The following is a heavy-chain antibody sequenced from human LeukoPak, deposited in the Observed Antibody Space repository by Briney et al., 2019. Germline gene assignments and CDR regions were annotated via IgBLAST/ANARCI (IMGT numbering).Heavy chain of an antibody. J-gene: IGHJ3*02. CDR2: ISWNSGSI. Sequence: PGGSLRLSCAASGFTFDDYAMHWVRQAPGKGLEWVSGISWNSGSIGYADSVKGRFTISRDNAKNSLYLQMNSLRAEDTALYYCAKEIAVAGDDAFDIWGQGTMVTVSS. D-gene: IGHD6-19*01. CDR3: AKEIAVAGDDAFDI. CDR1: GFTFDDYA. V-gene: IGHV3-9*01.